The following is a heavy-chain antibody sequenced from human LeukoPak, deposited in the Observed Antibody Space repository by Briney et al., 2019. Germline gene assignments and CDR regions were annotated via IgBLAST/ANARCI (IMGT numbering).Heavy chain of an antibody. V-gene: IGHV4-59*12. CDR2: IYYSGST. D-gene: IGHD6-13*01. J-gene: IGHJ4*02. CDR1: GGSISSYY. Sequence: SETLSLTCTVSGGSISSYYWSWIRQPPGKGLEWIGYIYYSGSTNYNPSLKSRVTISVDTSKNQFSLKLSSVTAADTAVYYCARVSSSFPFDYWGQGTLVTVSS. CDR3: ARVSSSFPFDY.